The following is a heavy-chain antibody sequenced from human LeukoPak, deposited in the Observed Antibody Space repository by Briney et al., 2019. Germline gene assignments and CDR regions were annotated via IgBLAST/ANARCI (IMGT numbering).Heavy chain of an antibody. CDR3: ARADGIAASGHYYFDY. D-gene: IGHD6-25*01. J-gene: IGHJ4*02. Sequence: PGGSLRLSCATSGFTFISYSMTWVRQAPGKGLEWVSSISASSGYINYADSVKGRFTISRDNAKNSLYLQMNSLRAEDTAVYYCARADGIAASGHYYFDYWGQGNLVTVSS. V-gene: IGHV3-21*01. CDR1: GFTFISYS. CDR2: ISASSGYI.